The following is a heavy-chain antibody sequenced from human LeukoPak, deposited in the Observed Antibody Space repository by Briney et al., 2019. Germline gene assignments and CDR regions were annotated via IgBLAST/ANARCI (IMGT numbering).Heavy chain of an antibody. CDR1: GFTFSASA. Sequence: GGSLRLSCAASGFTFSASAIHWVRQASGRGLEWVGRIRTKTDNYATTYAASMKGRFTFSRDDSKNTAYLQMNSLETEDTAVYYCARDVGFYGGNSGWFDPWGQGTLVTVSS. J-gene: IGHJ5*02. CDR2: IRTKTDNYAT. CDR3: ARDVGFYGGNSGWFDP. V-gene: IGHV3-73*01. D-gene: IGHD4-23*01.